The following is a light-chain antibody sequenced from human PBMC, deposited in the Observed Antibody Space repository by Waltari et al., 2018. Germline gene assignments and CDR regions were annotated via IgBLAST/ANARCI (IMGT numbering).Light chain of an antibody. Sequence: QTVVTQEPSLSVSPGGTVTLTCALSSGSLSTTSYATWYQQTPGQAPRTLVYKANARSSGVPDRFSCSILGNTAALTITGAQAYDESDYYCALYMGSGIWVFGGGTRLTVL. J-gene: IGLJ3*02. V-gene: IGLV8-61*01. CDR3: ALYMGSGIWV. CDR2: KAN. CDR1: SGSLSTTSY.